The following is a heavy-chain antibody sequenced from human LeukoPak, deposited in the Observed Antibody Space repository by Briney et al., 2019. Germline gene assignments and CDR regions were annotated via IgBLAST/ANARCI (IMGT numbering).Heavy chain of an antibody. CDR2: INHSGST. J-gene: IGHJ4*02. CDR3: ARGVAVAGTGTYYFDY. V-gene: IGHV4-34*01. D-gene: IGHD6-19*01. CDR1: GGSLSGYY. Sequence: TSETLSLTCAVYGGSLSGYYWSWIRQPPGKGLEWIGEINHSGSTNYNPSLKSRVTISVDTSKNQFSLKLSSVTAADTAVYYCARGVAVAGTGTYYFDYWGQGTLVTVSS.